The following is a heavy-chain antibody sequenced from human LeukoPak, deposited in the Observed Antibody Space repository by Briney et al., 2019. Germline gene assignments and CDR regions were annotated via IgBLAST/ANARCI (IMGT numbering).Heavy chain of an antibody. V-gene: IGHV3-7*03. Sequence: GGSLRLSCAASGFTFSNYWMTWVRQAPGKGLEWVANIKQDGSERYYVESVKGRFTISSDNAKNSLYLQMNSMRVEDTAVYYCTKKTGEYWGQGTLVTVSA. CDR2: IKQDGSER. J-gene: IGHJ4*02. CDR3: TKKTGEY. CDR1: GFTFSNYW.